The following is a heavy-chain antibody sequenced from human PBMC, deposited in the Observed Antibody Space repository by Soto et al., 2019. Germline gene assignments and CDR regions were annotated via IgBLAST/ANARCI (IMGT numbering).Heavy chain of an antibody. D-gene: IGHD5-18*01. CDR2: IYYSGST. Sequence: SETLSLTCTVSGGSISSYFWSWIRQPPGKGLEWIGYIYYSGSTNYNPSLKSRVTISVDTSKNQFSLKLSSVTAADTAVYYCARSGTAMVLVDYWGPRTLVTLSS. V-gene: IGHV4-59*01. CDR1: GGSISSYF. CDR3: ARSGTAMVLVDY. J-gene: IGHJ4*02.